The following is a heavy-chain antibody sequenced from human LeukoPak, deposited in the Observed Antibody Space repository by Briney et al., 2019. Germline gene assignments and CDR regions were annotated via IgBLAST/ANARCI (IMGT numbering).Heavy chain of an antibody. CDR2: INHSGST. J-gene: IGHJ4*02. CDR3: ARDGVGSGSVVPFDY. CDR1: GGSFSGYY. D-gene: IGHD6-19*01. Sequence: PSETLSLTRAVYGGSFSGYYWSWIRQPPGKGLEWIGEINHSGSTNYNPSLKSRVTISVDTSKNQFSLKLSSVTAADTAVYYCARDGVGSGSVVPFDYWGQGTLVTVSS. V-gene: IGHV4-34*01.